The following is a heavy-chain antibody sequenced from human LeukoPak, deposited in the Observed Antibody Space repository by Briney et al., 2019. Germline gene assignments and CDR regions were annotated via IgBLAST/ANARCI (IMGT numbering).Heavy chain of an antibody. Sequence: PGGSLRLSCAASGFTLSSYAMSGGRQAPPKRVERVSSMSGRGGDTFYAASVKGRFTISRDNSQNTLYLQMNSLRAEDTAVYFCAKTQRDTTMAYFDYWGQGTLVTVSS. V-gene: IGHV3-23*01. CDR3: AKTQRDTTMAYFDY. D-gene: IGHD5-18*01. CDR2: MSGRGGDT. CDR1: GFTLSSYA. J-gene: IGHJ4*02.